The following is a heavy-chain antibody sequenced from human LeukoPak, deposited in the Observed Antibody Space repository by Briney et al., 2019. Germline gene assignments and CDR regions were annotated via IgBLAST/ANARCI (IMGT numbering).Heavy chain of an antibody. J-gene: IGHJ4*02. CDR1: GGTFSSYA. D-gene: IGHD6-19*01. CDR2: IIPIFGTA. CDR3: AIAVAGTGHFDY. V-gene: IGHV1-69*06. Sequence: SVKVSCKASGGTFSSYAISWVRQAPGQGLEWMGGIIPIFGTANYAQKSQGRVTITADKSTSTAYMELSSLRSEDTAVYYCAIAVAGTGHFDYWGQGTLVTVSS.